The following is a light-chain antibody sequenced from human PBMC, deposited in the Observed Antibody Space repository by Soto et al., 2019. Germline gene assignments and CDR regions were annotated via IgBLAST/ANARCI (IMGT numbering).Light chain of an antibody. CDR2: LGS. J-gene: IGKJ3*01. V-gene: IGKV2-28*01. Sequence: DIVMTQSPLSLPVTPGEPASISCRSSQSLLHSNGYNYLDWYLQKPGQSPQLLIYLGSNRSSGVPDRFSGSGSGTDFTLKISRVEAEDVGVYYCMQVRTFGPGTKVDIK. CDR1: QSLLHSNGYNY. CDR3: MQVRT.